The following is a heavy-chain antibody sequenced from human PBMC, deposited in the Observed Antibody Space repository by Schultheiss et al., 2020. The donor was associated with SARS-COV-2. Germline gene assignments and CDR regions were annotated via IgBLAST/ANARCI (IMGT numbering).Heavy chain of an antibody. CDR3: ASGYHYDSSGYYVAPIGYYYGMDV. D-gene: IGHD3-22*01. Sequence: GGSLRLSCAASGFTFSNYWMSWVRQAPGKGLEWVANIKQDGSEIYYVDSVKGRFTISRDNAKNSLSLQMNSLRVEDTAVYYCASGYHYDSSGYYVAPIGYYYGMDVWGQGTTVTVSS. CDR1: GFTFSNYW. V-gene: IGHV3-7*01. J-gene: IGHJ6*02. CDR2: IKQDGSEI.